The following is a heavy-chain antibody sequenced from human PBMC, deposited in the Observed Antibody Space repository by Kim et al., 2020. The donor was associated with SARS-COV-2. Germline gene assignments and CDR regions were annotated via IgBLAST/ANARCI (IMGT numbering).Heavy chain of an antibody. D-gene: IGHD3-9*01. CDR3: ARGGRYFDWLYHTDV. CDR1: GFTFSSYW. J-gene: IGHJ6*02. Sequence: GGSLRLSCAASGFTFSSYWMSWVRQAPGKGLEWVANIKQDGSEKYYVDSVKGRFTISRDNAKNSLYLQMNSLRAEDTAVYYCARGGRYFDWLYHTDVWGQGTTVTVSS. CDR2: IKQDGSEK. V-gene: IGHV3-7*01.